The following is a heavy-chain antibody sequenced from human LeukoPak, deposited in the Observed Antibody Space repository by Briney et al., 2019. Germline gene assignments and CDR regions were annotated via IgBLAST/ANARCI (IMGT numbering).Heavy chain of an antibody. Sequence: PGGSLRLSCAASGFTFSNYGMHWVRQAPGKGLEWVAVLSYDGSNKYYTDSVKGRFTISRDNSKNTLYLQMNSLRAEDTAVYYCAKDRTAGYDGLVDYWGQGTLVTVSS. V-gene: IGHV3-30*18. CDR3: AKDRTAGYDGLVDY. CDR2: LSYDGSNK. J-gene: IGHJ4*02. D-gene: IGHD5-12*01. CDR1: GFTFSNYG.